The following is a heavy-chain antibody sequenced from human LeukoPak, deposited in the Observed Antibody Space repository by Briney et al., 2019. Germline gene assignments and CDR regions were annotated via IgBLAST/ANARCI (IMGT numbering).Heavy chain of an antibody. J-gene: IGHJ3*02. V-gene: IGHV4-39*07. CDR2: IYYSGST. Sequence: PSETLSLTCTVSGGSISSSSYYWGWIRQPPGKGLEWIGSIYYSGSTYYNPSLKSRVTISVDTSKNQFSLKLSSVTAADTAVYYCARLPYPWIQLWFTSFAFDIWGQGTMVTVSS. CDR1: GGSISSSSYY. CDR3: ARLPYPWIQLWFTSFAFDI. D-gene: IGHD5-18*01.